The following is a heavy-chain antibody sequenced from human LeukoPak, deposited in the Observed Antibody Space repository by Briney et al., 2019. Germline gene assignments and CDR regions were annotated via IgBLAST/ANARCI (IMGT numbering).Heavy chain of an antibody. CDR2: INHSGST. D-gene: IGHD2-15*01. V-gene: IGHV4-34*01. Sequence: TSETLSLTCAVYGGSFSGYYWSWIRQPPGKGLEWIGEINHSGSTNYNPSLKSRVTISVDTSKNQFSLKLSSVTAADTAVYYCARSPGYCSGGSCRHYYYYYMDVWGKGTTVTVSS. CDR1: GGSFSGYY. CDR3: ARSPGYCSGGSCRHYYYYYMDV. J-gene: IGHJ6*03.